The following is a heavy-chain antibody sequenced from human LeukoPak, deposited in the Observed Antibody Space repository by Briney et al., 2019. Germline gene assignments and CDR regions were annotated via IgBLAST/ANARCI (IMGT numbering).Heavy chain of an antibody. CDR1: GYTFTGYY. J-gene: IGHJ4*02. CDR2: INPNSGGT. V-gene: IGHV1-2*02. CDR3: ARDQDYYFDY. Sequence: ASVKVSCKASGYTFTGYYMHWVRQAPGQGLEWMGWINPNSGGTNYAQKFQGRVTTTRDTSISTAYMELSRLRPDDTAVYYCARDQDYYFDYWGQGTLVTVSS.